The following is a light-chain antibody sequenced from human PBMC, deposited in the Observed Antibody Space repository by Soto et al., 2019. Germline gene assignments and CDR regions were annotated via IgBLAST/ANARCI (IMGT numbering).Light chain of an antibody. J-gene: IGKJ1*01. V-gene: IGKV1-5*03. CDR1: QTISSW. Sequence: DIQMTQSPSTLSGSVGDRVTLTCRASQTISSWLAWYQQKPGKAPKLLIYKASTFKSGVPPRFSGSGSGTEFTLTISSLQPDDFATYYCQHYNSYSEAFGQGTKVDIK. CDR3: QHYNSYSEA. CDR2: KAS.